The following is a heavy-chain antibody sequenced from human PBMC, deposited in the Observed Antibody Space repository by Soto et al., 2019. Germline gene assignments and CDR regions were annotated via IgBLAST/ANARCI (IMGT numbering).Heavy chain of an antibody. CDR3: ARQKILGASFFDS. D-gene: IGHD1-26*01. J-gene: IGHJ4*02. CDR1: GGSISSGGYS. Sequence: SETLSLTCAVSGGSISSGGYSWSWIRHPPGKGLEWIGYIYHSGSTYYNPSLESRVTISVDTSKNQFSLKLTSMTAADTAVYYCARQKILGASFFDSWGQGTLVTVST. V-gene: IGHV4-30-2*01. CDR2: IYHSGST.